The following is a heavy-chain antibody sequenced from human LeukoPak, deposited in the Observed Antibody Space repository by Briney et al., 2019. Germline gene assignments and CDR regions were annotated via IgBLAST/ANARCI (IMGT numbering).Heavy chain of an antibody. J-gene: IGHJ4*02. D-gene: IGHD3-22*01. V-gene: IGHV3-64*01. Sequence: PGGSLRLSCAASGFTFSSYAMHWVRQAPGKGLEYVSAISSNGGSTYYANSVKGRFTISRDNSKNTLYLQMGSLRAEDMAVYYCARAGTVGLLLPLGYYWGQGTLVTVSS. CDR3: ARAGTVGLLLPLGYY. CDR1: GFTFSSYA. CDR2: ISSNGGST.